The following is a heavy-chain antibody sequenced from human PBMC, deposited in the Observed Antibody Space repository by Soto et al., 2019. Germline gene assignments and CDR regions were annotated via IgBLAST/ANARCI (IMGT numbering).Heavy chain of an antibody. CDR2: IWFDGSNK. Sequence: PGGSLRLSCAASGFTFSGYTIHWVRQAPGKGLEWLALIWFDGSNKYYADSVKGRFTISRDNARNTLYLQMNSLRAEDTAVYYCARDVRYCSGGSCYSHYGMDVWGQGTTVTVSS. V-gene: IGHV3-33*01. D-gene: IGHD2-15*01. CDR1: GFTFSGYT. CDR3: ARDVRYCSGGSCYSHYGMDV. J-gene: IGHJ6*02.